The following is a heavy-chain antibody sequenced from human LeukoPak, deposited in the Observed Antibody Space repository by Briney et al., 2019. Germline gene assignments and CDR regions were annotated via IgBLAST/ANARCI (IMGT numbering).Heavy chain of an antibody. Sequence: SETLSLTCTVSGGSISSGSCYWSWIRQPAGKGLEWIGRIYTSGSTNYNPSLKSRVTISVDTSKNQFSLKLSSVTAADTAVYYCARDPSKGSGSYPPVWGQGTLVTVSS. V-gene: IGHV4-61*02. CDR3: ARDPSKGSGSYPPV. CDR1: GGSISSGSCY. D-gene: IGHD3-10*01. CDR2: IYTSGST. J-gene: IGHJ4*02.